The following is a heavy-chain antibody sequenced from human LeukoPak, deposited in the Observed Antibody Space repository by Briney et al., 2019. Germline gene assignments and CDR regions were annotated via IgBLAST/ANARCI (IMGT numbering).Heavy chain of an antibody. CDR3: ARGARFRNNWFDP. D-gene: IGHD3-3*01. CDR1: IGSFSDYY. Sequence: SETLSLTCAVYIGSFSDYYWSCIRHSPGKGLEWIGEISHSGSTNYNPSLKSRVSMSVDTSKNQFSLNLRSVTAADTDVYYCARGARFRNNWFDPWGQGTLVTVSS. CDR2: ISHSGST. V-gene: IGHV4-34*01. J-gene: IGHJ5*02.